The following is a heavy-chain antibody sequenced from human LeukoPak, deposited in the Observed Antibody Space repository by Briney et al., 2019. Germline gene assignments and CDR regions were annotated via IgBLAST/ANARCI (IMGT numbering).Heavy chain of an antibody. J-gene: IGHJ4*02. D-gene: IGHD7-27*01. V-gene: IGHV3-30*02. Sequence: PGGSLRLSCAASGFTFSNYGMHWVRHAPGKGLEWVAFIRDDGSDEYYADSVKGRFTISRDNSKNTLYLRMNSLRAEDTAVYYCARHWGSFDYWGQGTLVTVSS. CDR1: GFTFSNYG. CDR2: IRDDGSDE. CDR3: ARHWGSFDY.